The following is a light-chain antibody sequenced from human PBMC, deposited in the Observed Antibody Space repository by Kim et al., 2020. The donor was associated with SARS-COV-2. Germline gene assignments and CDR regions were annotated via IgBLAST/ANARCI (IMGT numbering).Light chain of an antibody. CDR3: QQYKSYVT. CDR2: KAS. CDR1: QSISTR. Sequence: DIQMTQSPSTLSASVGDRITITCRASQSISTRLAWHQQRPGNAPKLLISKASSLEDGVPTRFSVSGSGTEFTLTVSGLQPEDFATYYSQQYKSYVTLGPGNKGEI. V-gene: IGKV1-5*03. J-gene: IGKJ1*01.